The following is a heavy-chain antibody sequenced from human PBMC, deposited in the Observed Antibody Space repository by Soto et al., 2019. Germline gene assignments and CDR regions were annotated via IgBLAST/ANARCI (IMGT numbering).Heavy chain of an antibody. Sequence: EMQLVESGGGLVQPWGSLRLSCAASGFTFSSYWMHLGRQAPGKGLVWVSRMNTDGSDTYYADSVKGRFTISRDNARNTMYLQMNSLRVEDTAVYYCAREGMGFSNWFDPRGQGTLVSVSS. CDR3: AREGMGFSNWFDP. V-gene: IGHV3-74*01. CDR1: GFTFSSYW. CDR2: MNTDGSDT. J-gene: IGHJ5*02. D-gene: IGHD2-8*01.